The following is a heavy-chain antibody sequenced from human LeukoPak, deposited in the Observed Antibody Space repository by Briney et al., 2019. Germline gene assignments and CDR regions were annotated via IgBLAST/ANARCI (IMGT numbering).Heavy chain of an antibody. V-gene: IGHV4-34*01. D-gene: IGHD6-13*01. Sequence: ASETLSLTCAVYGGSFSGYYWSWIRQPPGKGLEWIGEINHSGSTNYNPSLKSRVTISVDTSKNQFSLKLSSVTAADTAVYYCARESPYSSSWYLLYGMDVWGQGTTVTVSS. J-gene: IGHJ6*02. CDR2: INHSGST. CDR3: ARESPYSSSWYLLYGMDV. CDR1: GGSFSGYY.